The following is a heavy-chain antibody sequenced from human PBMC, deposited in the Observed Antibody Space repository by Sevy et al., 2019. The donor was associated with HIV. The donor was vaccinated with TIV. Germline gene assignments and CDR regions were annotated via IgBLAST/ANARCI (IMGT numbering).Heavy chain of an antibody. CDR1: GYTFTSYG. J-gene: IGHJ6*02. D-gene: IGHD2-21*01. CDR2: ISAYNGNT. CDR3: ARGGAPVVYFYGMDV. Sequence: ASVKVSCKASGYTFTSYGISWVRQAPGQGLEWMGWISAYNGNTNYAQKLQGRVTMTTDTSTSTAYMELRSLRSDDTAMYYCARGGAPVVYFYGMDVWGQGTTVTVSS. V-gene: IGHV1-18*01.